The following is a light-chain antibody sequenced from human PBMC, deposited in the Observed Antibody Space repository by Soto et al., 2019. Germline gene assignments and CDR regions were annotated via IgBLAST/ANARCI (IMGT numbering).Light chain of an antibody. CDR1: QSVSSN. J-gene: IGKJ5*01. CDR2: GAS. V-gene: IGKV3-20*01. Sequence: EIVITHSPATLSLSPWEISTLSCMASQSVSSNLAWYQQKPGQAPRLLIYGASTRATGIPARFSGSGSGTDFTLTISRLEPEDFAVYYCQQYGSSRITFGQGTRLEIK. CDR3: QQYGSSRIT.